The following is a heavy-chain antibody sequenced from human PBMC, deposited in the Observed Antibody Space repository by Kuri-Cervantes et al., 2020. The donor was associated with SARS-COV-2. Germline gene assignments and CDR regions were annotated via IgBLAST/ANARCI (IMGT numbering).Heavy chain of an antibody. CDR3: ARSSPGTNWFDP. Sequence: GSLRLSCTVSGGSISSSSYYWGWIRQPPGKGLEWIGYIYYSGSTNYNPSLKSRVTISVDTSKNQFSLKLSSVTAADTAVYYCARSSPGTNWFDPWGQGTLVTVSS. J-gene: IGHJ5*02. CDR2: IYYSGST. V-gene: IGHV4-61*05. D-gene: IGHD1-1*01. CDR1: GGSISSSSYY.